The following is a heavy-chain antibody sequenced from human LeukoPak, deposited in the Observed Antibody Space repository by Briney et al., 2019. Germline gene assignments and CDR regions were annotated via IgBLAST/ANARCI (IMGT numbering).Heavy chain of an antibody. CDR2: IYHSGTT. V-gene: IGHV4-4*02. J-gene: IGHJ3*02. Sequence: SETLSLTCAVSGGSISSDNWWIWVRQSPWKGLEWIGEIYHSGTTNYNPSLKSRVIMSVDKSKNQFSLNLNSVTAADTAVYYCARDLPDCGTDCEDVFDIWGQGTMVTVSS. CDR1: GGSISSDNW. D-gene: IGHD2-21*02. CDR3: ARDLPDCGTDCEDVFDI.